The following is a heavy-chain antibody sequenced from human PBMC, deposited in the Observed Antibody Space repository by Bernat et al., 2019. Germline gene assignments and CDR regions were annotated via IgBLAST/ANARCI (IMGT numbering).Heavy chain of an antibody. D-gene: IGHD6-19*01. CDR1: GVTVSSSY. CDR3: ASALYSSGWYLAYFQH. CDR2: IYSGGTT. Sequence: EVQLVETGGDLIQPGGSLRLSCAASGVTVSSSYMSWVRQAPGKRQAWVPIIYSGGTTYYADSVKDRFIISGDNSKNTLYLQMNSLRAEDTAVYYCASALYSSGWYLAYFQHWGQGTLVTVFS. J-gene: IGHJ1*01. V-gene: IGHV3-53*02.